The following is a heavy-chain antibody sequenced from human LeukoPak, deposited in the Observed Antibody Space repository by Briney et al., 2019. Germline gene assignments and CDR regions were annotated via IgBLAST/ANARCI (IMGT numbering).Heavy chain of an antibody. CDR1: GGSISSDGYY. CDR3: ARGKGLHLFDY. CDR2: IYYSGST. J-gene: IGHJ4*02. Sequence: PSETLSLTCTVSGGSISSDGYYWSWIRQHPGKGLEWIGYIYYSGSTYHNPSLKSRVTISVDTSKNQFSLKLSSVTAADTAVYYCARGKGLHLFDYWGQGTLVTVSS. V-gene: IGHV4-31*03. D-gene: IGHD4-11*01.